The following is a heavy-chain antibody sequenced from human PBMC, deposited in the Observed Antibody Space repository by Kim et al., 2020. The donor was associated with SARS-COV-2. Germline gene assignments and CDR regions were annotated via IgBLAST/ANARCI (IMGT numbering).Heavy chain of an antibody. D-gene: IGHD2-2*01. J-gene: IGHJ6*02. CDR2: INPSGGST. V-gene: IGHV1-46*01. CDR3: ATARGYQLLSGYYYGMDV. Sequence: ASVKVSCKASGYTFTSYYMHWVRQAPGQGLEWMGIINPSGGSTSYAQKFQGRVTMTRDTSTSTVYMELSSLRSEDTAVYYCATARGYQLLSGYYYGMDVWGQGTPVTVSS. CDR1: GYTFTSYY.